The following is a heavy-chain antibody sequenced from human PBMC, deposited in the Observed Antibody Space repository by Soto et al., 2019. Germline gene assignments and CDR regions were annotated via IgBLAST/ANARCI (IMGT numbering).Heavy chain of an antibody. Sequence: GGSLRLSCAASGFTFSSYGMHWVRQAPGKGLEWVAVIWYDGSNKYYADSVKGRFTISRDNSKNTLYLQMNSLRAEDTAVYYCARESRFGELLSLSRRYYYYYGMDVWGQGTTVTVSS. CDR1: GFTFSSYG. CDR2: IWYDGSNK. V-gene: IGHV3-33*01. J-gene: IGHJ6*02. CDR3: ARESRFGELLSLSRRYYYYYGMDV. D-gene: IGHD3-10*01.